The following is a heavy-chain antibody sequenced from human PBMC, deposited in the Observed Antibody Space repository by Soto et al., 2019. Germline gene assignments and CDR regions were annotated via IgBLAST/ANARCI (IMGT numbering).Heavy chain of an antibody. CDR2: INSDGSST. CDR1: GFTFSSYW. D-gene: IGHD3-22*01. V-gene: IGHV3-74*01. CDR3: ARDSTIVVVPRSLEY. J-gene: IGHJ4*02. Sequence: HPGGSLRLSCAASGFTFSSYWMHWVRQAPGKGLVWVSRINSDGSSTSYADSVKGRFTISRDNAKNTLYLQMNSLRAEDTAVYYCARDSTIVVVPRSLEYWGQGTLVTVSS.